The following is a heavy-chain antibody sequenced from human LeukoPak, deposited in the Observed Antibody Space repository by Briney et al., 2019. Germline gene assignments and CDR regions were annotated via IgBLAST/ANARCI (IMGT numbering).Heavy chain of an antibody. V-gene: IGHV1-18*01. Sequence: ASVKVSCKTSGYTFSNFGINWVRQAPGQGLEWMGWITAYNDNTNYAQKLQGRVTMTTDTSTSTAYMELRSLRSDDTAVYYCARALLWFGEPSHIDYWGQGTLVTASS. CDR2: ITAYNDNT. CDR1: GYTFSNFG. D-gene: IGHD3-10*01. CDR3: ARALLWFGEPSHIDY. J-gene: IGHJ4*02.